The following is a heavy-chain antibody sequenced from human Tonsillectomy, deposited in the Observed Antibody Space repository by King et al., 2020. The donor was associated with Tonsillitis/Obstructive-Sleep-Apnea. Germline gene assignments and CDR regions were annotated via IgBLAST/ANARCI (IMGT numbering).Heavy chain of an antibody. V-gene: IGHV3-11*01. CDR3: AGGYSSSWSSRYYYYMDV. D-gene: IGHD6-13*01. Sequence: VQLVESGGGLVRPGGFLRLSCAASGFTFSDYYMSWIRQAPGKGLEWVSYIGSSGSTIYYADSVQGRFTISRDNAKNSLYLQMNSLRAEDTAVYYCAGGYSSSWSSRYYYYMDVWGKGTTVTVSS. J-gene: IGHJ6*03. CDR1: GFTFSDYY. CDR2: IGSSGSTI.